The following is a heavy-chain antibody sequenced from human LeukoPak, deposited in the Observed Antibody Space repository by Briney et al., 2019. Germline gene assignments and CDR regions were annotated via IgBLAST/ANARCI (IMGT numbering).Heavy chain of an antibody. CDR1: GFTFSNYA. D-gene: IGHD3-22*01. V-gene: IGHV3-23*01. CDR2: ILSGGTT. J-gene: IGHJ6*03. Sequence: GGSLRLSCAASGFTFSNYAMNWVRQAPGKGLEWVSVILSGGTTYYADSVKGRFTISRDNSKNTLYLQMNSLRAEDTAVYYCARDLYYYDSSGYYVDEYYYYYYMDVWGKGTTVTISS. CDR3: ARDLYYYDSSGYYVDEYYYYYYMDV.